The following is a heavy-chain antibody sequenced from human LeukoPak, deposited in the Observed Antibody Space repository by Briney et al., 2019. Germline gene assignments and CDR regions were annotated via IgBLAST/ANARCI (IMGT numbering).Heavy chain of an antibody. J-gene: IGHJ4*02. V-gene: IGHV3-15*01. CDR1: GFAFSNAW. CDR2: VKSKTDGWTT. D-gene: IGHD5-12*01. Sequence: GGSLRLSCAASGFAFSNAWMSWVRQAPGKGREWVGRVKSKTDGWTTDYAAHVKGRFTISRDDSKNTLYLQMNSLKTEDTAVYYCTTGGYGGQFDYWGQGTLVTVSS. CDR3: TTGGYGGQFDY.